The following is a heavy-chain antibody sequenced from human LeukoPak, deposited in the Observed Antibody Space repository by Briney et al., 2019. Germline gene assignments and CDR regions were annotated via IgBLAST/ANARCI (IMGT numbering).Heavy chain of an antibody. V-gene: IGHV3-21*01. CDR1: GFTFSSYS. CDR2: ISSSSSYI. Sequence: GGSLRLSCAASGFTFSSYSMNWVRQAPGKGLEWVSYISSSSSYIYYADSVKGRFTISRDNAKNSLYLQMNSLRAEDTAVYYCASNYYGSGSFDFEGQGTLVTVSS. J-gene: IGHJ4*02. D-gene: IGHD3-10*01. CDR3: ASNYYGSGSFDF.